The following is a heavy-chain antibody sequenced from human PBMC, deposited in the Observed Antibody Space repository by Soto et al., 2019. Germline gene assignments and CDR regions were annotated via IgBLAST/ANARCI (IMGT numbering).Heavy chain of an antibody. J-gene: IGHJ6*02. D-gene: IGHD3-3*01. CDR2: ISAYNGNT. CDR3: ARDYDFWRGYYSSWREYYDYGMDV. V-gene: IGHV1-18*04. Sequence: QVQLVQSGAEVKKPGASVKVSCKASGYTFTSYGISWVRQAPGQGLEWMGWISAYNGNTNYAQKLQGRVTMTTDTSTSTAYMELRSLKSENTGVYYCARDYDFWRGYYSSWREYYDYGMDVWGQGPTVTVSS. CDR1: GYTFTSYG.